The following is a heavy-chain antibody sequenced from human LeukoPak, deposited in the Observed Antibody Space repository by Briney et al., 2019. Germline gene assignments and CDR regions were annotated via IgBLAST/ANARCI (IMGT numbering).Heavy chain of an antibody. CDR3: ARDKYSSGWTAYYYYGMDV. V-gene: IGHV1-69*04. CDR2: IIPILGIA. D-gene: IGHD6-19*01. Sequence: SVKVSCKASGGTFSSYAISWVRQAPGQGLERMGRIIPILGIANYAQKFQGRVTITADKSTSTAYMELSSLRSEDTAVYYCARDKYSSGWTAYYYYGMDVWGQGTTVTVSS. CDR1: GGTFSSYA. J-gene: IGHJ6*02.